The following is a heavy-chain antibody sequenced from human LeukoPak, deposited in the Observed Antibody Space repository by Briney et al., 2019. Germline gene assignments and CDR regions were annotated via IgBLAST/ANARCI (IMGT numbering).Heavy chain of an antibody. CDR3: EAHLYSGNLPDY. Sequence: GGSLRLSCAVSGFTFSSYVMSWVRQAPGKGLEWVSGINGGGGTYYADYVKGRFTISRDNFKNTLYLQMNSLTADDTAVYYCEAHLYSGNLPDYWGQGTLVTVSS. CDR1: GFTFSSYV. V-gene: IGHV3-23*01. CDR2: INGGGGT. D-gene: IGHD1-26*01. J-gene: IGHJ4*02.